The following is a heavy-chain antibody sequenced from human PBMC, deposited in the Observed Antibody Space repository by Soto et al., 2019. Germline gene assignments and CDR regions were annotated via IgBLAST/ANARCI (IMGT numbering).Heavy chain of an antibody. CDR3: ARSSGYDILTGYSFYFDY. D-gene: IGHD3-9*01. J-gene: IGHJ4*02. V-gene: IGHV4-30-2*01. CDR2: IYHSGST. Sequence: LSLTFAVSGGSISSGGYSWSWIRQPPGKGLEWIGYIYHSGSTYYNPSLKSRVTISVDRSKNQFSLKLSSVTAADTAVYYCARSSGYDILTGYSFYFDYWGQGTLVTVSS. CDR1: GGSISSGGYS.